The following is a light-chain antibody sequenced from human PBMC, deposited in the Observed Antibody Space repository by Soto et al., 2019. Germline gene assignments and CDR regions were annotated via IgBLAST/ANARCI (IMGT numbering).Light chain of an antibody. V-gene: IGKV3-11*01. J-gene: IGKJ1*01. Sequence: EIVLTQSPATLSLSPGERATLSCRASQSVSSYLAWYQQKPGQAPRLLIYDASNRATGIPARFSGSGSGTDFTLTISSLEPEDFAVYYCQQTYSTPGSFGQGTKV. CDR3: QQTYSTPGS. CDR1: QSVSSY. CDR2: DAS.